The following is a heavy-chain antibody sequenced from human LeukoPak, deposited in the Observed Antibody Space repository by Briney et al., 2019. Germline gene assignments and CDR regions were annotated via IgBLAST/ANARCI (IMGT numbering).Heavy chain of an antibody. Sequence: PGGSLRLSCAASGFTFSSYAMSWVRQAPGKGLEWVSAISGSVGSTYYADSVKGRFTISRDNSKNTLYLQMNSLRAEDTAVYYCAKSGIYYYDSSGWPDYWGQGTLVTVSS. D-gene: IGHD3-22*01. CDR2: ISGSVGST. CDR3: AKSGIYYYDSSGWPDY. J-gene: IGHJ4*02. V-gene: IGHV3-23*01. CDR1: GFTFSSYA.